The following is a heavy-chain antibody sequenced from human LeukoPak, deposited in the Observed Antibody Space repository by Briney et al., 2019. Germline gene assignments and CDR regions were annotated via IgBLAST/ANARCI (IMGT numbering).Heavy chain of an antibody. CDR1: GFTFSSYS. V-gene: IGHV3-21*01. Sequence: GGSLRLSCAASGFTFSSYSMNWVRQAPGKGLEWVSSISSSSSYIYYADSVKGRFTISRDNAKNSLYLQMNSLRAEDTAVYYCARSASSSWYRDYYYMDVWGKGTTVTVSS. CDR3: ARSASSSWYRDYYYMDV. J-gene: IGHJ6*03. CDR2: ISSSSSYI. D-gene: IGHD6-13*01.